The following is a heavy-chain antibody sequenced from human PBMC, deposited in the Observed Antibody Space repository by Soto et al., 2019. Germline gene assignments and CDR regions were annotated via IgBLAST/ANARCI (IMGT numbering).Heavy chain of an antibody. Sequence: QVQLVQSGAEVKKPGASVKVSCKASGYTFTSYYMHWVRQAPGQGLEWMGIINPSGGSTSYAQKSQGRVTVTRDTSTSTVYMELSSLRSEDTAVYYCARVSAVAGGGFDYWGQGTLVTVSS. CDR1: GYTFTSYY. J-gene: IGHJ4*02. CDR3: ARVSAVAGGGFDY. D-gene: IGHD6-19*01. CDR2: INPSGGST. V-gene: IGHV1-46*03.